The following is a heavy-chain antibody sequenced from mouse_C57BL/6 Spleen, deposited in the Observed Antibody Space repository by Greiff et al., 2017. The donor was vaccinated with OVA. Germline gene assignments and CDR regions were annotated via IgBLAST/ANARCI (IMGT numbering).Heavy chain of an antibody. CDR3: AREDDSNYSWFAY. J-gene: IGHJ3*01. CDR2: INPNNGGT. V-gene: IGHV1-26*01. D-gene: IGHD2-5*01. CDR1: GYTFTDYY. Sequence: VQLQQSGPELVKPGASVKISCKASGYTFTDYYMNWVKQSHGKSLEWIGDINPNNGGTSYNQKFKGKATLTVDKSSSTAYMERRSLTSEDSAVYYCAREDDSNYSWFAYWGQGTLVTVSA.